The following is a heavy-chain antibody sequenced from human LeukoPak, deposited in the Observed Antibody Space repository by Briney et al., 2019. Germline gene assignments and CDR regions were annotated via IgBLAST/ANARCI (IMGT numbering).Heavy chain of an antibody. V-gene: IGHV4-31*03. CDR2: VYYTGST. J-gene: IGHJ6*02. D-gene: IGHD6-6*01. CDR1: GGFVTSGGYY. CDR3: ARISAGRYGMDV. Sequence: PSETLSLTCTVSGGFVTSGGYYWSWIRQHPEKGLEWIGYVYYTGSTYYNPSLKSRVTISSDTSKNQFSLKVSSVTAADTAVYYCARISAGRYGMDVWGQGTTVTVSS.